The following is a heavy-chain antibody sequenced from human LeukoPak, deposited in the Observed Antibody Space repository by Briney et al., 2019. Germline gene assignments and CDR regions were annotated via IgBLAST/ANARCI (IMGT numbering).Heavy chain of an antibody. J-gene: IGHJ4*02. Sequence: SVKVSCKASGGTFSSYAISWVRQAPGQGLEWMGRIIPILGIANYAQKFQGRVTITADKSTSTAYMELSSLRSEDTAVYYCARDEAVAGTGYFDYWGQGTLVTVSS. CDR1: GGTFSSYA. V-gene: IGHV1-69*04. D-gene: IGHD6-19*01. CDR2: IIPILGIA. CDR3: ARDEAVAGTGYFDY.